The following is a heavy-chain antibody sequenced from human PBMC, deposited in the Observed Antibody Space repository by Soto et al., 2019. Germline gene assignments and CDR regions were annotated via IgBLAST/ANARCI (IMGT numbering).Heavy chain of an antibody. CDR1: GFTFSSYW. J-gene: IGHJ2*01. Sequence: GGSLRLSCAASGFTFSSYWMSWVRQAPGKGLEWVANIKQDGSEKYYVDSVKGRFTISRDNAKNSLYLQMNSLRAEDTAVYYCARAPFGVVIIFNWYFDLWGRGTLVTVSS. CDR2: IKQDGSEK. D-gene: IGHD3-3*01. V-gene: IGHV3-7*01. CDR3: ARAPFGVVIIFNWYFDL.